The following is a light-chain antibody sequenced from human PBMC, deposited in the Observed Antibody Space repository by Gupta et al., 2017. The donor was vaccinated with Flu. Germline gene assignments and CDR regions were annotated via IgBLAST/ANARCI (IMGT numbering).Light chain of an antibody. CDR3: QQYGSSSPWT. CDR2: GAS. CDR1: QSITSS. Sequence: EIVLAQSPVTLSVSPGERATLSCRASQSITSSLAWYQQKPGQAPRLLIYGASTRAAGIPDRFSGSGYGTDFSLTIDKREPEDFAVYFCQQYGSSSPWTFGQGTKVDVK. J-gene: IGKJ1*01. V-gene: IGKV3-20*01.